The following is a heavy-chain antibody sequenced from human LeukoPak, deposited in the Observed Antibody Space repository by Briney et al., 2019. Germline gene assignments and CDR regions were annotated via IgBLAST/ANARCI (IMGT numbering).Heavy chain of an antibody. CDR2: ISGNSGSL. CDR3: ARSGEGAAGFDY. D-gene: IGHD3-3*01. V-gene: IGHV3-9*01. CDR1: GFTFDDYA. Sequence: GGSLRLSCAASGFTFDDYAMHWVRQAPGKGLEWVSGISGNSGSLGYADPVKGRFTISRDSAKNTLYVQMNSLRVEDTAVYYCARSGEGAAGFDYWGQGTLVTVSS. J-gene: IGHJ4*02.